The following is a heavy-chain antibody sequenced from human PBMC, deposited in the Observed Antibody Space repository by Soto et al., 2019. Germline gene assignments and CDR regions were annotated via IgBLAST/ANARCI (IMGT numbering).Heavy chain of an antibody. CDR1: GFTFRGYA. J-gene: IGHJ4*02. CDR2: ISGSGDST. CDR3: AKAYGASHSPFDC. V-gene: IGHV3-23*01. Sequence: GGSLRLSCAAPGFTFRGYAMSWVRQAPGKGPEWVSGISGSGDSTYHAKSVKGRFIISRDNSKNTLYLEINSLRAEDTAVYYCAKAYGASHSPFDCWGQGTLVTVSS. D-gene: IGHD2-21*01.